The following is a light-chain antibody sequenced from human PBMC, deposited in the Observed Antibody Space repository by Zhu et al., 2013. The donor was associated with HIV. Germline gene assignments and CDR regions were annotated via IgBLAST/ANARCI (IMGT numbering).Light chain of an antibody. CDR2: FGK. Sequence: SYVLTQPPSVSVAPGNTANITCGGNDIGIKSVHWYQQKPGQAPILLLFGKYRPSGTPARFSASTSGDTSSLTISGTQADDDADYYCNSRNNHGDHYVFGTGTKVTVL. J-gene: IGLJ1*01. V-gene: IGLV3-21*01. CDR1: DIGIKS. CDR3: NSRNNHGDHYV.